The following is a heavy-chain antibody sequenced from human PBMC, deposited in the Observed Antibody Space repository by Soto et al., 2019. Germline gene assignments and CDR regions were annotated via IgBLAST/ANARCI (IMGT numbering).Heavy chain of an antibody. V-gene: IGHV6-1*01. Sequence: PTLSLTCAISGDSVSSNSAAWNWIRQSPSRGLEWLGRTYYRSKWYNEYAVSVKSRITIKPDTSKNQFSLQLNSVIPEDTAVYYCAGMQDGALAYWGQGTLVNVS. D-gene: IGHD1-26*01. J-gene: IGHJ4*02. CDR1: GDSVSSNSAA. CDR3: AGMQDGALAY. CDR2: TYYRSKWYN.